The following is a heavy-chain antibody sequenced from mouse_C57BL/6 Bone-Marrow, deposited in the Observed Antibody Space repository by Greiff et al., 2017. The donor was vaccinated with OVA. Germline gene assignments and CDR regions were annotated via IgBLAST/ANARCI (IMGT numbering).Heavy chain of an antibody. CDR1: GYTFTDYE. D-gene: IGHD1-3*01. Sequence: VQRVESGAELVRPGASVTLSCKASGYTFTDYEMHWVKQTPVHGLEWIGAIDPETGGTAYNQKFKGKAILTADKSSSTAYMELRSLTSEDSAVYYCTRELDWGQGTTLTVSS. CDR3: TRELD. V-gene: IGHV1-15*01. CDR2: IDPETGGT. J-gene: IGHJ2*01.